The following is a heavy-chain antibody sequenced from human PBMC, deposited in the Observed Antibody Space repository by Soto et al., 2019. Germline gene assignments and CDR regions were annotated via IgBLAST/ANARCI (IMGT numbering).Heavy chain of an antibody. D-gene: IGHD2-15*01. V-gene: IGHV4-59*08. Sequence: PSETLSLTCTVSGGSISDYYWSWIRQPPGKGLEWIGYIFYSGSTNYNPSLKSRVSISVDTSKNQFSLHLSSVTAADTAVYYCARAPDCSGGSCSTYYFDYWGQGTLVTVSS. J-gene: IGHJ4*02. CDR2: IFYSGST. CDR1: GGSISDYY. CDR3: ARAPDCSGGSCSTYYFDY.